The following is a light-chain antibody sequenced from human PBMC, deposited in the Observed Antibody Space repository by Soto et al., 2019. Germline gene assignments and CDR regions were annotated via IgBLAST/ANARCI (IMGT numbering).Light chain of an antibody. CDR2: DVS. CDR3: CSYTTSNTRQIV. Sequence: HSVLAQPAYVSGAPGQWITISCTGTSSDVGGYNYVSWYQHHPGKAPKLMIYDVSNRPSGVSNRFSGSKSGNTASLTISGLQPEDEADYYCCSYTTSNTRQIVFGTGTKVTVL. CDR1: SSDVGGYNY. J-gene: IGLJ1*01. V-gene: IGLV2-14*03.